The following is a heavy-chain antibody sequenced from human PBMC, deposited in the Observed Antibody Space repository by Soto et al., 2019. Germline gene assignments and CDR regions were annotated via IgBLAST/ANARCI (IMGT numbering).Heavy chain of an antibody. CDR2: IYHSGRT. V-gene: IGHV4-30-2*01. Sequence: QLQLQESGSGLVKPSQTLSLTCAVSGGSISSGGYSWSWIRQPPGKGLEWIGYIYHSGRTYYNPSLKSRVTRSVDRSKNQFSLKLSSVTAADTAVYYCARARYCTNGVCYPDYWGQGTLVTVSS. CDR1: GGSISSGGYS. D-gene: IGHD2-8*01. CDR3: ARARYCTNGVCYPDY. J-gene: IGHJ4*02.